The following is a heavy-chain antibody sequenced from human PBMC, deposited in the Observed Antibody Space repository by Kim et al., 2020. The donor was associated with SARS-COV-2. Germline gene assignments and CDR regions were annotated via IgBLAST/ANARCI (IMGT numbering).Heavy chain of an antibody. V-gene: IGHV3-21*01. J-gene: IGHJ4*02. Sequence: YAASVKRRFTISRDNAKNSLYLQMNSLRAEDTAVYYCARDVVAGTSDYWGQGTLVTVSS. CDR3: ARDVVAGTSDY. D-gene: IGHD6-19*01.